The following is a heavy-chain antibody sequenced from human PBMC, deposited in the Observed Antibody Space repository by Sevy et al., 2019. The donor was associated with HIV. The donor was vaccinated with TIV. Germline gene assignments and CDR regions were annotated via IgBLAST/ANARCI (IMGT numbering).Heavy chain of an antibody. Sequence: SETLSLTCTVSGGSISSGDYYWSWIRQPPGKGLEWIGYIYYNGSTYYNPSLKSRVTISVDTSKNQFSLKLSSVTAADTAVYYCARALTGYSYGYAFDIWGQGTMVTVSS. V-gene: IGHV4-30-4*01. CDR2: IYYNGST. J-gene: IGHJ3*02. CDR1: GGSISSGDYY. D-gene: IGHD5-18*01. CDR3: ARALTGYSYGYAFDI.